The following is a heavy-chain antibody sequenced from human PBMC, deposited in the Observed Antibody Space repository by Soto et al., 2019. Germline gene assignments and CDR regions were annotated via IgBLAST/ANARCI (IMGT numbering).Heavy chain of an antibody. CDR1: GFTFSSYA. J-gene: IGHJ6*02. D-gene: IGHD6-19*01. V-gene: IGHV3-30-3*01. CDR2: ISYDGSNK. Sequence: PGGSLRLSCAASGFTFSSYAMHWVRQAPGKGLEWVAVISYDGSNKYYADSVKGRFTISRDNSKNTLYLQMNSLRAEDTAVYYCARDRGSGWYQVSYYYYGMDVWGQGTTVTVSS. CDR3: ARDRGSGWYQVSYYYYGMDV.